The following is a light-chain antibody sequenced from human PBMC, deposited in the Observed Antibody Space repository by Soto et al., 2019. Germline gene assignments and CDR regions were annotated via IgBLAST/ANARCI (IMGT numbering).Light chain of an antibody. CDR3: QQRSNWPSWT. Sequence: IVLTQSPATLSLSPGEKATLSCRASQSVSSYLAWYQQKPGQAPRLLIYDASNRATGIPARFSGSGSGTDFTLTISSLEPEDFAVYYCQQRSNWPSWTFGQGTRWIS. CDR1: QSVSSY. CDR2: DAS. J-gene: IGKJ1*01. V-gene: IGKV3-11*01.